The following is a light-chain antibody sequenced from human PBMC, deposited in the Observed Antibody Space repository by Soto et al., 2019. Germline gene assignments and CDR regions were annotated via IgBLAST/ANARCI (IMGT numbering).Light chain of an antibody. CDR1: QSISSY. CDR3: QQSYSTPPWT. J-gene: IGKJ1*01. CDR2: AAS. Sequence: IQMTQSPSSLSASVRDRVTITCRASQSISSYLNWYQQKPGKAPKLLIYAASSLQSGVPSRFSGSGSGTDFTLTISSLQPEDFATYYCQQSYSTPPWTFGQGTKVDIK. V-gene: IGKV1-39*01.